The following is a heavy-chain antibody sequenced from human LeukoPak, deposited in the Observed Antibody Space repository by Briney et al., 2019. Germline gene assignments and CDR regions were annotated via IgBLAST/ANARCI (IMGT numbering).Heavy chain of an antibody. D-gene: IGHD3-22*01. CDR1: GFTFSSYA. CDR2: ISGSGGST. V-gene: IGHV3-23*01. CDR3: AKDARYLYYDSSGYLDY. J-gene: IGHJ4*02. Sequence: PGGSLRLSCAASGFTFSSYAMSRVRQAPGKGLEWVSAISGSGGSTYYADSVKGRFTISRDNSKNTLYLQMNSLRAEDTAVYYCAKDARYLYYDSSGYLDYWGQGTLVTVSS.